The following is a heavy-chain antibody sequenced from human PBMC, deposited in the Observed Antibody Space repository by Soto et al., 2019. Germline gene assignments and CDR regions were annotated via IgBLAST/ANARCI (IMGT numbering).Heavy chain of an antibody. CDR2: FIPILGIA. J-gene: IGHJ6*01. Sequence: GASAEPSSKDPGGTISSNSLSSLRQAPGQGLEWMGRFIPILGIANYAQKFQGRVTITADKSTSTAYMELSSLRSEDTAVYYCASQRSDCSSTSCHQRYYYYGMDVWGEGINVTVSS. CDR3: ASQRSDCSSTSCHQRYYYYGMDV. V-gene: IGHV1-69*02. CDR1: GGTISSNS. D-gene: IGHD2-2*01.